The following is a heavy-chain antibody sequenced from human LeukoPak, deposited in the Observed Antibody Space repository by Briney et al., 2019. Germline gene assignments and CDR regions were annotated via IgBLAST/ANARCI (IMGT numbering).Heavy chain of an antibody. J-gene: IGHJ6*03. V-gene: IGHV3-7*01. CDR3: ARVLRGGWYSYYYYYMDV. CDR1: GFSLSSYW. Sequence: GGSLRLSCAASGFSLSSYWMSWVRPAPGKGREWVANIKQDGSEKYYVDSVKGRFTISRDNAKNSLYLQMNSLRAEDTAVYYCARVLRGGWYSYYYYYMDVWGKGTTVTISS. D-gene: IGHD2-21*02. CDR2: IKQDGSEK.